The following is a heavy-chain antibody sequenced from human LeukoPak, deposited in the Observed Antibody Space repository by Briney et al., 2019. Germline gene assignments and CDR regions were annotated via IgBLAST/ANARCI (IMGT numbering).Heavy chain of an antibody. CDR3: AKLSASTVSTARSYYGMDV. CDR1: GFTFSSYS. V-gene: IGHV3-23*01. J-gene: IGHJ6*02. D-gene: IGHD4-17*01. CDR2: ISGTGSST. Sequence: GGSLRLSCAASGFTFSSYSMNWVRQAPGKGLEWVSNISGTGSSTNYADSVKGRFTISRDNSKNTLYLQMNSLRAEDTAVYYCAKLSASTVSTARSYYGMDVWGQGTTVTVSS.